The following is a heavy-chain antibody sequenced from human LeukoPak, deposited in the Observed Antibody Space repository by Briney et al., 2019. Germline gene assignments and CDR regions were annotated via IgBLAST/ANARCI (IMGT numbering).Heavy chain of an antibody. Sequence: GGSLRLSCAASGFTFRDYTMNWVRQAPGKGLEWVAVISYDGSNKYYADSVKGRFTISRDNSKNTLYLQMNSLRAEDTAVYYCAKESFGGAFDIWGQGTMVTVSS. V-gene: IGHV3-30*18. CDR2: ISYDGSNK. J-gene: IGHJ3*02. CDR1: GFTFRDYT. CDR3: AKESFGGAFDI. D-gene: IGHD3-10*01.